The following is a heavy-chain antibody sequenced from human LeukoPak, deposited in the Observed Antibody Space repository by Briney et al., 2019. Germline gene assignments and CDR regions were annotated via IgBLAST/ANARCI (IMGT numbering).Heavy chain of an antibody. J-gene: IGHJ4*02. CDR2: ISYDETNK. V-gene: IGHV3-30*04. CDR3: ARVAIRGYDHLYYFDY. CDR1: GFTFSTYA. Sequence: QAGGSLRLSCAGSGFTFSTYAMNWVRQAPGKGLEWVAVISYDETNKYYAESVKGRFTVSRDNSKNTLYLQMNNLRPEDTAVYYCARVAIRGYDHLYYFDYWGQGTLVTVSS. D-gene: IGHD5-12*01.